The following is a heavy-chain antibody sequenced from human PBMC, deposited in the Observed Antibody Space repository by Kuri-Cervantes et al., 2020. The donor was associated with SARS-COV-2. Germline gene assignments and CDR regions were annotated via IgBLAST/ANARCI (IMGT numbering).Heavy chain of an antibody. J-gene: IGHJ6*03. CDR2: ISNEGRKK. D-gene: IGHD5-18*01. CDR1: GSTFSSYA. CDR3: ARVAYTAMVRYDYYMYV. Sequence: GGSMRLSWAASGSTFSSYAMHWVRQAPGKGLEWVAVISNEGRKKYYADSVKGRFTISRDNSKNTLYLQMNSLRSDDTAVYYCARVAYTAMVRYDYYMYVWGKGTTVTVSS. V-gene: IGHV3-30*04.